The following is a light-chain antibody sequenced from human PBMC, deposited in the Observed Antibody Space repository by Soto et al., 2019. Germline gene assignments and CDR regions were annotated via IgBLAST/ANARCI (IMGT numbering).Light chain of an antibody. CDR2: EDR. V-gene: IGLV2-14*01. CDR1: SSDVGSFKS. J-gene: IGLJ1*01. CDR3: CSFAAGKTYV. Sequence: QSALTQPASVSGSPGQSITITCTGTSSDVGSFKSVSWYQQHPGKAPNLLIYEDRDRPSGSSNRFSGSKSGNTDSLTLSGLQPEDEAEYYCCSFAAGKTYVFGTGTKLTVL.